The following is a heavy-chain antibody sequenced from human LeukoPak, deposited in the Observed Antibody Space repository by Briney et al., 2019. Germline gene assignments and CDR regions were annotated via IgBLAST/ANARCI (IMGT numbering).Heavy chain of an antibody. J-gene: IGHJ4*02. CDR1: GFTFSSYA. D-gene: IGHD5-18*01. CDR3: AKNAHYQGYSYGGIDY. Sequence: GGSLRRSCAASGFTFSSYAMHWVRQAPGKGLEWVAVISYDGSNKYYADSVKGRFTISRDNSKNTLYLQMNSLRAEDTAVYYCAKNAHYQGYSYGGIDYWGQGTLVTVSS. CDR2: ISYDGSNK. V-gene: IGHV3-30-3*02.